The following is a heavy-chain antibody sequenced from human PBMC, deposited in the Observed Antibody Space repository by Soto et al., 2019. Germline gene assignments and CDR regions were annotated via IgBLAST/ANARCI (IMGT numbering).Heavy chain of an antibody. CDR1: GGSINNLY. CDR3: ARANWYSEY. CDR2: VYYTAGT. Sequence: QVHLQESGPGLVKTSETLSLTCSVSGGSINNLYWSWIRQPPGKGLEWIGYVYYTAGTNYNPSLKSRVTMSVDTSKNQFSLNLTSLSAAETAIYYCARANWYSEYWGQGTLVTVSS. D-gene: IGHD7-27*01. V-gene: IGHV4-59*11. J-gene: IGHJ4*02.